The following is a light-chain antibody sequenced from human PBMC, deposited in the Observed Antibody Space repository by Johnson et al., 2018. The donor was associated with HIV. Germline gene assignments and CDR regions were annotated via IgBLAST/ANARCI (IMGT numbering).Light chain of an antibody. CDR2: YNN. Sequence: QYVLTQPPSVSAAPGQKVTISCSGSSSNIGNNYVSWYQQLPRTAPKLLIYYNNKRPSGIPDRFSCSKSGTSATLGITALQTGAEANYFCGTWGSSLSVYVFGNGTKVTV. CDR1: SSNIGNNY. V-gene: IGLV1-51*01. CDR3: GTWGSSLSVYV. J-gene: IGLJ1*01.